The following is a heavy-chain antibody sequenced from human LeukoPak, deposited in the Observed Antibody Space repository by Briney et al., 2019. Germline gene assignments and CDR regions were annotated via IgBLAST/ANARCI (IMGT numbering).Heavy chain of an antibody. Sequence: SETLSLTCAVYGGSFSGYYWSWIRQPPGKGLEWIGEINHSGSTNYNPSLKSRVTISVDTSKNQFSLKLSSVTAADTAVYYCARAVNLRYYYDSSGYYGDRIDYWGQGTLVAVSS. V-gene: IGHV4-34*01. J-gene: IGHJ4*02. CDR3: ARAVNLRYYYDSSGYYGDRIDY. D-gene: IGHD3-22*01. CDR1: GGSFSGYY. CDR2: INHSGST.